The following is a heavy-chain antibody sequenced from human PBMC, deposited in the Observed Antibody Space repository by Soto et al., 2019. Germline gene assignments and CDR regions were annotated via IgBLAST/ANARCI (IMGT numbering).Heavy chain of an antibody. D-gene: IGHD5-12*01. CDR2: ISGSGGST. Sequence: PGGSLRLSCAASGCTFISYAMSWVRQAPGKGLEWVSAISGSGGSTYYADSVKGRFTISRDNSKNTLYLQMNSLRAEDTAVYYCAKADYSGYDGDFDIWGQGTMVTVSS. J-gene: IGHJ3*02. V-gene: IGHV3-23*01. CDR1: GCTFISYA. CDR3: AKADYSGYDGDFDI.